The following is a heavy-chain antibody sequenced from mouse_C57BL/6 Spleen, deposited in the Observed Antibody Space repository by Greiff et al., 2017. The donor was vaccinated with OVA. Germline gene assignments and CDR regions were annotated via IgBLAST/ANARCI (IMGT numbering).Heavy chain of an antibody. CDR2: IDPSDSYT. CDR1: GYTFTSYW. CDR3: ARGHDYDGPAWFAY. Sequence: QVQLKQPGAELVMPGASVKLSCKASGYTFTSYWMHWVKQRPGQGLEWIGEIDPSDSYTNYNQKFKGKSTLTVDKSSSTAYMQLSSLTSEDSAVYYCARGHDYDGPAWFAYWGQGTLVTVSA. J-gene: IGHJ3*01. D-gene: IGHD2-4*01. V-gene: IGHV1-69*01.